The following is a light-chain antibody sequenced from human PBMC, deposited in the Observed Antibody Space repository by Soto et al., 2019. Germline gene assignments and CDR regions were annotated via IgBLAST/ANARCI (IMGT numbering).Light chain of an antibody. J-gene: IGKJ1*01. Sequence: DIQLTQSPSTLPAYVGDRVTITCRASQSISNWLAWYHQKPGTAPKLLIYHASTLESGVPSRFSGSGSGTEFTLTISSLQPDDFATYYCQQYSTYPWTFGQGTKVDIK. CDR2: HAS. V-gene: IGKV1-5*01. CDR1: QSISNW. CDR3: QQYSTYPWT.